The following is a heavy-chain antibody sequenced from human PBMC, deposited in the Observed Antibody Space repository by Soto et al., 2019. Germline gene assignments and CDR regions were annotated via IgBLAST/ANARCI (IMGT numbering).Heavy chain of an antibody. Sequence: HPGGSLRLSCAASGFTFDDYAMHWVRQAPGKGLEWVSGISWNSGSIGYADSVKGRFTISRDNAKNSLYLQMNSLRAEDTALYYCAKAPAIAAAGTGMDVWGQGTTVTVSS. J-gene: IGHJ6*02. CDR1: GFTFDDYA. CDR3: AKAPAIAAAGTGMDV. CDR2: ISWNSGSI. V-gene: IGHV3-9*01. D-gene: IGHD6-13*01.